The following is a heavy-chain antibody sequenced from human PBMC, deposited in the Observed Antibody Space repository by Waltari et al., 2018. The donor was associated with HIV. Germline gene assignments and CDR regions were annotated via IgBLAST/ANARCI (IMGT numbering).Heavy chain of an antibody. D-gene: IGHD6-13*01. CDR2: INAGNGNT. CDR1: GYTFTSYA. J-gene: IGHJ4*02. V-gene: IGHV1-3*01. CDR3: ARGGVAAAGTY. Sequence: QVQLVQSGAEVKKPGASVKVSCTASGYTFTSYAMHWVRQAPGQRLDWMGWINAGNGNTKYSQKFQGRGTITRDTSASTAYMELSSLRSEDTAVYYCARGGVAAAGTYWGQGTLVTVSS.